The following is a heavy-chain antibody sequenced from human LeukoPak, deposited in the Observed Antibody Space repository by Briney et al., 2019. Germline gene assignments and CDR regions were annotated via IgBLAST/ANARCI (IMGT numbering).Heavy chain of an antibody. V-gene: IGHV4-31*03. Sequence: PSETLSLTCTVSGGSISSGASYYNWIRQHPGKGLEWIGYIYYTGITSYNPSLKSRVTMSVDTSMNQLSLKLTSLTAADTAVYYCAASSGVTLGRFWGQGTLVTVSS. D-gene: IGHD3-16*01. J-gene: IGHJ4*02. CDR1: GGSISSGASY. CDR3: AASSGVTLGRF. CDR2: IYYTGIT.